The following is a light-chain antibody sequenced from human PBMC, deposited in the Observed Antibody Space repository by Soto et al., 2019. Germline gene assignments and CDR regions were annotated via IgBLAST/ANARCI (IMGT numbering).Light chain of an antibody. CDR2: ENN. V-gene: IGLV1-51*01. J-gene: IGLJ2*01. CDR3: ASWDSSLSAVV. CDR1: SSNLANNY. Sequence: QSVLTQPPSMSAAPGQKVTISCSGSSSNLANNYVSWYQQLPGTAPKLLIYENNKRPSGIPDRFSGSKSGTSATLGITGLQTGDEADYYCASWDSSLSAVVFGGGTKVTVL.